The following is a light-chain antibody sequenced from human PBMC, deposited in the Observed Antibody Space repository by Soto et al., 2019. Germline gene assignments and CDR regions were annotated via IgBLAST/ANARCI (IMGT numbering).Light chain of an antibody. J-gene: IGKJ3*01. CDR3: HEYNGAPFT. V-gene: IGKV1-27*01. CDR1: QGISTY. Sequence: DFQMTQSPSSLSASVGDRVTITCRASQGISTYLAWYQQKPGKVPKLLIYGSSNFQPGFTSRFCGSRSGTDFPLTISTLQPEDVATYYCHEYNGAPFTFGPWAKVDIK. CDR2: GSS.